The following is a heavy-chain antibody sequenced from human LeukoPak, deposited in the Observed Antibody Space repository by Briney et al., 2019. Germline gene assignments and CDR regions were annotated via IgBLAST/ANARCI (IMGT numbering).Heavy chain of an antibody. J-gene: IGHJ6*03. V-gene: IGHV4-59*01. CDR3: ARAVYDYYGSGEYMDV. CDR2: IYYSGST. CDR1: GGSISSYY. D-gene: IGHD3-10*01. Sequence: PSETLSLTCTVSGGSISSYYWSWIRQPPGKGLEWIGYIYYSGSTNYNPSLKSRVTISVDTSKNQFSLKLSSVTAADTAVYYCARAVYDYYGSGEYMDVWGKGTTVTVSS.